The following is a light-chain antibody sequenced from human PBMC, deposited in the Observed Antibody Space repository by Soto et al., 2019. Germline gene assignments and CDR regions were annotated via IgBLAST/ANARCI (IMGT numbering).Light chain of an antibody. V-gene: IGKV3-11*01. J-gene: IGKJ3*01. Sequence: EIVLTQSPATLSLSPGERATLSCRASRSVGTYLAWYQQKPGQAPRLLIYDVSNRATGIPARFRGSGSGTDFTLTISSLDPEDSAVYYCQQRYSWRREFTYGPGTKVDI. CDR2: DVS. CDR3: QQRYSWRREFT. CDR1: RSVGTY.